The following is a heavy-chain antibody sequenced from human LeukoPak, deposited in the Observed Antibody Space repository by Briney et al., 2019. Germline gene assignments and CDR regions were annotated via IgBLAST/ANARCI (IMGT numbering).Heavy chain of an antibody. J-gene: IGHJ3*02. Sequence: GASVKVSCKASGYTFTSYDINWVRQATGQGLEWMGWMNPNSGNTGYAQKFQGRVTITRNTSISTAYMELSSLRSEDTAVYYCARDLYGSGSYYIPGAFDIWGQGTMVTVSS. CDR1: GYTFTSYD. CDR2: MNPNSGNT. CDR3: ARDLYGSGSYYIPGAFDI. D-gene: IGHD3-10*01. V-gene: IGHV1-8*03.